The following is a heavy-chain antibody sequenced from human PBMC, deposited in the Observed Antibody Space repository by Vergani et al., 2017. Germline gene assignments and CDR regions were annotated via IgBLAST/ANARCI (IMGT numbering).Heavy chain of an antibody. CDR2: IGGGGFGT. D-gene: IGHD6-19*01. J-gene: IGHJ2*01. CDR1: GFSFNTYG. V-gene: IGHV3-NL1*01. CDR3: AKDPGYSSGGYWYFDL. Sequence: QVQLVETGGGVVQPGGSLRLYCATSGFSFNTYGAHWVRQAPGKGLEWVAAIGGGGFGTFHADSVKGRFTVSRDNSKNTLFLQMKTLRADDTAVYYCAKDPGYSSGGYWYFDLWGRGTLVTVSS.